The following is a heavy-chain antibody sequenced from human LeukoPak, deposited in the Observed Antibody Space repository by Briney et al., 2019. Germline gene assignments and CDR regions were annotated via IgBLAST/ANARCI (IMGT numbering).Heavy chain of an antibody. Sequence: PSETLSLTCTVSGGSISSYYWSWIRQPPGRGLEWIGYIYYSGSTNYNPPLKSRVTISVDTSKNQFSLKLSSVTAADTAVYYCARSTGVPGVDTFDIWGQGTMVTVSS. CDR2: IYYSGST. CDR3: ARSTGVPGVDTFDI. D-gene: IGHD6-13*01. J-gene: IGHJ3*02. V-gene: IGHV4-59*08. CDR1: GGSISSYY.